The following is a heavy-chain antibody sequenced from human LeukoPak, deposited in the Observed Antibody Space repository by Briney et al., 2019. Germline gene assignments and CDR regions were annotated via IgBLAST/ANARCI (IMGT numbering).Heavy chain of an antibody. V-gene: IGHV3-23*01. D-gene: IGHD5-18*01. J-gene: IGHJ4*02. Sequence: GGSLRLSCAASGFTFSNYAMSWVRQAPGKGLEWVSGISGSGGSTYYADSVKGHFTISRDNSKNTLHLQMNSLRAEDTAIYYCAKDLIAYSYGHAGRSNFGYWGQGTLVTVSS. CDR2: ISGSGGST. CDR1: GFTFSNYA. CDR3: AKDLIAYSYGHAGRSNFGY.